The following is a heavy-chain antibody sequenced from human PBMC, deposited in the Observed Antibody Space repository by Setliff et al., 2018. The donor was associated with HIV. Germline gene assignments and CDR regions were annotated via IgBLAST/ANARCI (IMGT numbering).Heavy chain of an antibody. D-gene: IGHD3-22*01. V-gene: IGHV5-51*01. CDR1: GYSFTSNW. J-gene: IGHJ3*02. CDR2: IYPGDSDA. Sequence: GESLKISCKGSGYSFTSNWIGWVRQMPGKGLEWMGIIYPGDSDARYSPSFQGQVTISADKSISTAYLQWSSLKASDTAMYYCASRGQYYYDSSGYGRDIWGQGTMVTVSS. CDR3: ASRGQYYYDSSGYGRDI.